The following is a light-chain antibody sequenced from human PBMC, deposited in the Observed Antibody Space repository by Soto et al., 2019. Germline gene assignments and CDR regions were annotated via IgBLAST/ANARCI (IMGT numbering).Light chain of an antibody. CDR2: DAS. CDR3: QQRYSPPLT. Sequence: DIPMTQSPLSLSASVGDRVTITCRASQSISSSLNWYHKKPGKAPTLLIYDASSVQSGGPSRFSGSRSGTTFTLPIGSLKPEDFATYYCQQRYSPPLTFGQGTRLELK. CDR1: QSISSS. J-gene: IGKJ5*01. V-gene: IGKV1-39*01.